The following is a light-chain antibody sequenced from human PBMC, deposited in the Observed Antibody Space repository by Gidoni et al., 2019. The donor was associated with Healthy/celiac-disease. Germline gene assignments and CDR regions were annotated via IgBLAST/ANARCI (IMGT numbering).Light chain of an antibody. CDR3: NSRDSSGNHLYV. CDR1: SLRGYY. J-gene: IGLJ1*01. CDR2: GKN. Sequence: SSELTQDPAVSVALGRTVRVTCQGDSLRGYYASWYQQKPGQAPVLVIYGKNNRPSGIPYRFSGSSSGNTASLTITGAQAEDEADYYCNSRDSSGNHLYVFGTGTKVTVL. V-gene: IGLV3-19*01.